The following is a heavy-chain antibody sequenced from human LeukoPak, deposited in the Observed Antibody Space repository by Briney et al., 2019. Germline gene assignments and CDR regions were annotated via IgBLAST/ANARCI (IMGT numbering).Heavy chain of an antibody. CDR1: GGSISSSNYY. V-gene: IGHV4-39*01. CDR2: IYYSGST. D-gene: IGHD2-15*01. CDR3: ASAKVVAATHWIDS. Sequence: KPSETLSLTCVVSGGSISSSNYYWGWIRQPPGKGLEWIGSIYYSGSTYYNPSLKTRVTVSVDTSKNQFSLKVSSVTAADTAVYYCASAKVVAATHWIDSRGQGTLVIVSS. J-gene: IGHJ5*01.